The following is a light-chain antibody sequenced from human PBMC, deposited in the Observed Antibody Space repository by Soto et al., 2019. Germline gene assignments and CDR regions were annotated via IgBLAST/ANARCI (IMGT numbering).Light chain of an antibody. CDR3: VSYTSSTTYV. CDR1: SSDIGGYNF. J-gene: IGLJ1*01. CDR2: GVD. V-gene: IGLV2-14*01. Sequence: QSALTQPASVSGSPGQSITISCTGTSSDIGGYNFVSWYQQHPGKAPKLMIYGVDNRPSGISYRFSASKSDNTASLIISRLQTEDEADYYCVSYTSSTTYVFGTGTKLTVL.